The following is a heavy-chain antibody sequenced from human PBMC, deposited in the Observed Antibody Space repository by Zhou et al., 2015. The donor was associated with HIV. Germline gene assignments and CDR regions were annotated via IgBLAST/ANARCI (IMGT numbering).Heavy chain of an antibody. Sequence: QVQLVQSGAEVKKPGASVKVSCKASGYTFTSYYMHWVRQAPGQGLEWMGIINPSGGSTSYAQKFQGRVTMTRDTSTSTVYMELSRLRSDDTAVYYCARVVLELGYFDLWGRGTLVTVSS. V-gene: IGHV1-46*01. D-gene: IGHD1-7*01. CDR3: ARVVLELGYFDL. CDR2: INPSGGST. J-gene: IGHJ2*01. CDR1: GYTFTSYY.